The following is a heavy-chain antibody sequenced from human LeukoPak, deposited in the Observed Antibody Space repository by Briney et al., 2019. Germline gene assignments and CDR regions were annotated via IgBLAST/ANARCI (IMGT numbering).Heavy chain of an antibody. D-gene: IGHD3-10*01. Sequence: ASVKVSCKASGYTFTSYYMHWVRQAPGQGLEWMGIINPSGGSTSYAQKFQGRVTMTRGTSTGTVYMELSSLRSEDTAVYYCARDSENYYGMDVWGQGTTVTVSS. V-gene: IGHV1-46*01. CDR3: ARDSENYYGMDV. CDR1: GYTFTSYY. CDR2: INPSGGST. J-gene: IGHJ6*02.